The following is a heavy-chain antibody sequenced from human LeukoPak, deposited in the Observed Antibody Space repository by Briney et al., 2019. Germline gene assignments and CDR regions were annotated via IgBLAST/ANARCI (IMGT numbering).Heavy chain of an antibody. CDR1: GGSFSGYY. D-gene: IGHD3-10*01. J-gene: IGHJ6*03. CDR2: INHSGST. CDR3: ARGYYGSGAWYYYYMDV. Sequence: PSETLSLTCAVSGGSFSGYYWNWIRQAPGKGLEWIGEINHSGSTNYNPSLKSRVTISVDTSKNQFSLKLNSVSAADTAVYYCARGYYGSGAWYYYYMDVWGTETTVTVSS. V-gene: IGHV4-34*01.